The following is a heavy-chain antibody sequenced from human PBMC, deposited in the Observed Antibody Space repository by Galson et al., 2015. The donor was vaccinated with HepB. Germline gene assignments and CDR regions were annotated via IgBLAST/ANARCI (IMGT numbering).Heavy chain of an antibody. CDR3: ARDRVVVAATQYFQH. J-gene: IGHJ1*01. CDR2: TIPIFGTV. D-gene: IGHD2-15*01. CDR1: GGAFSTYG. Sequence: SVKVSCKASGGAFSTYGISWVRQAPGQGLEWMGGTIPIFGTVNYAQKFQGRITITADESTNTAYMELSSLRSEDTAVYFCARDRVVVAATQYFQHWGQGTLVTVSS. V-gene: IGHV1-69*13.